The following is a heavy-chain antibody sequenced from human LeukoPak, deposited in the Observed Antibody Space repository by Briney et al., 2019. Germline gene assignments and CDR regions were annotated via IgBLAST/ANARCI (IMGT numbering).Heavy chain of an antibody. J-gene: IGHJ4*02. CDR2: ISYDGSNK. D-gene: IGHD6-19*01. Sequence: PGGSLRLSCAASGFTFSSYGMHWVRQAPGKGLEWVAVISYDGSNKCYADSVKGRFTISRDNSKNTLYLQMNSLRAEDTAVYYCAKDPQAAAVAGPDYWGQGTLVTVSS. CDR3: AKDPQAAAVAGPDY. V-gene: IGHV3-30*18. CDR1: GFTFSSYG.